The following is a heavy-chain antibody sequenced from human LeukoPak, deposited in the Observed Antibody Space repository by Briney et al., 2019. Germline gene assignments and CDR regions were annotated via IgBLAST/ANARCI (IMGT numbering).Heavy chain of an antibody. V-gene: IGHV1-69*01. CDR2: IIPIFGTA. CDR1: GGTFSSYA. Sequence: SVKVSCKASGGTFSSYAISRVRQAPGQGLEWMGGIIPIFGTANYAQKFQGRVTITADESTSTAYMELSSLRSEDTAVYYCARGADYYGSGSYYTFDYWGQGTLVTVSS. D-gene: IGHD3-10*01. CDR3: ARGADYYGSGSYYTFDY. J-gene: IGHJ4*02.